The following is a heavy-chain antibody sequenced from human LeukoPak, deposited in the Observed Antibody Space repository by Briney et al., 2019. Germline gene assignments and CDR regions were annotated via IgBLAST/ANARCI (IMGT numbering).Heavy chain of an antibody. D-gene: IGHD2-15*01. CDR3: ARELGYCSGGSCYEDYYYYYGMDV. V-gene: IGHV3-21*01. CDR1: GFTVDSNY. Sequence: SGGSLRLSCAASGFTVDSNYLSWVRQAPGKGLEWVSSISSSSSYIYYADSVKGRFTISRDNAKNSLYLQMNSLRAEDTAVYYCARELGYCSGGSCYEDYYYYYGMDVWGQGTTVTVSS. CDR2: ISSSSSYI. J-gene: IGHJ6*02.